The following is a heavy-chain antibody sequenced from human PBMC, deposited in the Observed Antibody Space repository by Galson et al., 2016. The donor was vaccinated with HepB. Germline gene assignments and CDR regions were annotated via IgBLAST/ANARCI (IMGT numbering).Heavy chain of an antibody. CDR1: GFTFSRYG. D-gene: IGHD5-24*01. J-gene: IGHJ2*01. CDR3: AREQGYNFWYFDL. CDR2: VAYDGSSE. Sequence: SLRLSCAASGFTFSRYGIHWVRQAQGKGLEWVAVVAYDGSSEYYADSVKGRFTISRDNSKNTLSLQMNSLRAEDTAVYYCAREQGYNFWYFDLWGRGALVTVSS. V-gene: IGHV3-30*03.